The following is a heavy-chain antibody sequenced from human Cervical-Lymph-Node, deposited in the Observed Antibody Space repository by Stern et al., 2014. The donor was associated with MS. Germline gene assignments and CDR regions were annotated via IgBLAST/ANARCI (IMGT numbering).Heavy chain of an antibody. CDR2: ISSRSSYI. D-gene: IGHD2-15*01. CDR3: AREFEGVRCSGGSCYYDAFDI. J-gene: IGHJ3*02. V-gene: IGHV3-21*01. CDR1: VFTFSSYS. Sequence: EVQLVESGGGLVTPGGSLRLSCAASVFTFSSYSINWVRQAPGKGLEWVSSISSRSSYIYYADSVKGRFTISRDNAKNSLYLQMNSLRAEDTAVYYCAREFEGVRCSGGSCYYDAFDIWGQGTMVTVSS.